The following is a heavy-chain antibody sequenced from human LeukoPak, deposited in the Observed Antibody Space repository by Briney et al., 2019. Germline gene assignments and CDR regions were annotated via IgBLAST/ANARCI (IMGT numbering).Heavy chain of an antibody. J-gene: IGHJ4*02. D-gene: IGHD1/OR15-1a*01. CDR3: ASVPLRDGHLPNNLDY. V-gene: IGHV4-34*01. CDR1: GGSFSGYY. Sequence: SETLSLTCAVYGGSFSGYYWSWIRQPPGKGREWIGEINHRGSTNYNPSLKSQVTISVDTSKNQFSLKLSSVTAADTAVYYCASVPLRDGHLPNNLDYWGQGILVTVSS. CDR2: INHRGST.